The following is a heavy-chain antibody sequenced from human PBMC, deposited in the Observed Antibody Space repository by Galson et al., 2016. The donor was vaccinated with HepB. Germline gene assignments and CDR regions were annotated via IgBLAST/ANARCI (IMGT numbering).Heavy chain of an antibody. CDR1: GGSISSGSYY. V-gene: IGHV4-61*02. Sequence: QVQLQESGPGLVKPSQTLSLTCTVSGGSISSGSYYWSWIRQPAGKGLEWIGRIYSSGTTRYNPSLKSRVTISLDTAKNQVALKLNSVTAADTAVYYCVSHGVVAKQLVDSWGQGTLVTVSS. D-gene: IGHD3-3*01. J-gene: IGHJ4*02. CDR2: IYSSGTT. CDR3: VSHGVVAKQLVDS.